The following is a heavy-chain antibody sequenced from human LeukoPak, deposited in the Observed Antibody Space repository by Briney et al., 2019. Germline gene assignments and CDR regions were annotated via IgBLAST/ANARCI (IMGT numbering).Heavy chain of an antibody. J-gene: IGHJ6*02. D-gene: IGHD5/OR15-5a*01. CDR3: ARDCVTSRYYYYGMDV. V-gene: IGHV3-30*04. CDR1: GFTFSSYA. Sequence: GGSLRLSCAASGFTFSSYAMSWVRQAPGKGLEWVAVISYDGSNKYYADSVKGRFTISRDNSKNTLSLQMNSLRAEDTAVYYCARDCVTSRYYYYGMDVWGQGTTVTVSS. CDR2: ISYDGSNK.